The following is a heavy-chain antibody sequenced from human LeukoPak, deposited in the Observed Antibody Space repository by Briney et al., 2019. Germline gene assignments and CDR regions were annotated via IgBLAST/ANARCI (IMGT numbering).Heavy chain of an antibody. CDR2: IYYSGST. D-gene: IGHD3-9*01. Sequence: SETQSLTCTVSGGSISSSGNSWGWIRQPPGKGLEWIGSIYYSGSTYYNPSLESRVTTSVDTSRNQFSLRLNSVTAADTAVYYCARQKLRYSGAYYGMDVWGQGTTVTVSS. CDR1: GGSISSSGNS. V-gene: IGHV4-39*01. J-gene: IGHJ6*02. CDR3: ARQKLRYSGAYYGMDV.